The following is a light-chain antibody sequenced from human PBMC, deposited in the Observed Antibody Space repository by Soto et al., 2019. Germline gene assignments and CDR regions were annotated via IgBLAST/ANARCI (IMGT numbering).Light chain of an antibody. V-gene: IGKV1-16*01. CDR2: AAS. Sequence: DIQMTQSPSSLSASVGDRVTITCRASQSIGKHLNWYQQKPGKAPKFLIYAASNLQSGVPSRFSGSGSGTEFTLTISSLQPDDFATYYCQQYNSYWTFGQGTKVDIK. J-gene: IGKJ1*01. CDR1: QSIGKH. CDR3: QQYNSYWT.